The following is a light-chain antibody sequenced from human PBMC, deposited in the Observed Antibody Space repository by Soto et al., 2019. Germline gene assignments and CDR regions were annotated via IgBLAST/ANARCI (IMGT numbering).Light chain of an antibody. V-gene: IGKV1-5*01. J-gene: IGKJ1*01. CDR1: QSISSW. Sequence: DIQMTQSPSTLSASVGDRVTITCRASQSISSWLAWYQQKPGKAPKLLIYDASSLESGVPSRFSGSGSGTEFTLTISSLQPDDFATYYCLQDYNYPLTFGQGTKVEIK. CDR3: LQDYNYPLT. CDR2: DAS.